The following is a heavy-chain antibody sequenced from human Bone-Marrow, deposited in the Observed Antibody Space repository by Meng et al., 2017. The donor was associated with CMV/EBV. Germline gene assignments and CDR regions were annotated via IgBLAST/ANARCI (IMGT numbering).Heavy chain of an antibody. J-gene: IGHJ4*02. D-gene: IGHD5-18*01. CDR2: IYSGGST. V-gene: IGHV3-53*01. CDR3: ARDLGYYYFDY. CDR1: GFTVSSNY. Sequence: GESRKISCAASGFTVSSNYMNWIRQAPGKGLEWVSVIYSGGSTYYADSVKGRFTISRDNSKNTVYLQMNSLRAEDTAVYYCARDLGYYYFDYWGQGTLVTVSS.